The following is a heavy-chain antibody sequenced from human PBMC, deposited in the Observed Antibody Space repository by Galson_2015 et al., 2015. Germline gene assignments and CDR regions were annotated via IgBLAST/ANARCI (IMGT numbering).Heavy chain of an antibody. CDR3: ARGNYGDYQGVFFTESHYGMDV. D-gene: IGHD4-17*01. CDR1: GYTFTSYG. CDR2: ISAYNGNT. V-gene: IGHV1-18*04. Sequence: SVKVSCKASGYTFTSYGISWVRQAPGQGLEWMGWISAYNGNTNYAQKLQGRVTMTTDTSTSTAYMELRSLRSDDTAVYYCARGNYGDYQGVFFTESHYGMDVWGQGTTVTVSS. J-gene: IGHJ6*02.